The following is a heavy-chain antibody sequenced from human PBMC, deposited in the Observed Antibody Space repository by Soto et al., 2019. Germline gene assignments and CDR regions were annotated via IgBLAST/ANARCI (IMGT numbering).Heavy chain of an antibody. D-gene: IGHD6-13*01. V-gene: IGHV3-7*01. CDR1: GFTFSDYY. Sequence: GSLRLSCAASGFTFSDYYMSWIRQAPGKGLEWVSNIKHDGSEKYYVDSVKGRFTISRDNAKNSLYLQMNSLRAEDTAVYYCARDGSSWYGDDAFDIWGQGTMVTVSS. CDR3: ARDGSSWYGDDAFDI. CDR2: IKHDGSEK. J-gene: IGHJ3*02.